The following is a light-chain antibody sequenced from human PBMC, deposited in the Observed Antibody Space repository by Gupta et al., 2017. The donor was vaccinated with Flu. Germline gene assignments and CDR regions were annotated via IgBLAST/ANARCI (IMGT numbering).Light chain of an antibody. J-gene: IGKJ1*01. V-gene: IGKV3-20*01. CDR3: QQYGTSRT. Sequence: GDRATVSCRPSQSVRTSYLAWYQQKPGQAPRLLIYATSTRATGIPDRFSGSGSGTDFTLTISRLEPEDFAVYYCQQYGTSRTFGQGTKVEIK. CDR2: ATS. CDR1: QSVRTSY.